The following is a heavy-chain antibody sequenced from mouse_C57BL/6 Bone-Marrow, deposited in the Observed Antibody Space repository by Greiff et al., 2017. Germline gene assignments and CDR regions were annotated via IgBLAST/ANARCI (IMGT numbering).Heavy chain of an antibody. CDR2: IHPNSGST. J-gene: IGHJ4*01. Sequence: QVQLKQPGAELVKPGASVKLSCKASGYTFTSYWMHWVKQRPGQGLEWIGMIHPNSGSTNYNEKFKSKATLTVDKSSSTAYMQLSSLTSEDSAVYYCASIYDGYFSYAMDYWGQGTSVTVSS. CDR1: GYTFTSYW. V-gene: IGHV1-64*01. CDR3: ASIYDGYFSYAMDY. D-gene: IGHD2-3*01.